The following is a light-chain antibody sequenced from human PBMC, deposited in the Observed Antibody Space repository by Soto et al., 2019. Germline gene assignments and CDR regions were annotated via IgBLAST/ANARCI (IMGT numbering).Light chain of an antibody. CDR3: AAWDDSLNGGYV. CDR1: SSNIGSNT. V-gene: IGLV1-44*01. CDR2: SNN. Sequence: QSVLTQPPSASGTPGQRVTMSCSGSSSNIGSNTVNWYQQLPGTAPKLLIYSNNQRPSGVPDRFSGSKSGTSASLAISGLQSEDEAAYYCAAWDDSLNGGYVFGTGTKLTVL. J-gene: IGLJ1*01.